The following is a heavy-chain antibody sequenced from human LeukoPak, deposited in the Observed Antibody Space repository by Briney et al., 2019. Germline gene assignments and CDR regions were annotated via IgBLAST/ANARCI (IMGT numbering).Heavy chain of an antibody. Sequence: ASVKVSCKASGYTFTRYNMHWVRQAPGQGLEWMGIINPRGGSTCYAQKLQGRVTMTRDTSTSTVYMELSSLRSEDTAVYYCARDWAETAVAYPEYWGQGTLVTVSS. CDR1: GYTFTRYN. CDR2: INPRGGST. CDR3: ARDWAETAVAYPEY. D-gene: IGHD5-18*01. J-gene: IGHJ4*02. V-gene: IGHV1-46*01.